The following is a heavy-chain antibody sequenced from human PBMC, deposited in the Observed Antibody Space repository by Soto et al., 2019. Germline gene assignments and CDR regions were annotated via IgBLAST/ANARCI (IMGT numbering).Heavy chain of an antibody. V-gene: IGHV3-49*03. CDR2: IRSKAYGGTT. CDR3: TRVSGRITMIVVVIKGIAFDI. CDR1: GFTFGAYA. J-gene: IGHJ3*02. Sequence: GGSLRLSCTASGFTFGAYAMSWCRQAPGKGLDWVGFIRSKAYGGTTEYAASGKGRFTISRDDSKSIAYLQMNSLKTEDTAVYYCTRVSGRITMIVVVIKGIAFDIWGQGTMVTVSS. D-gene: IGHD3-22*01.